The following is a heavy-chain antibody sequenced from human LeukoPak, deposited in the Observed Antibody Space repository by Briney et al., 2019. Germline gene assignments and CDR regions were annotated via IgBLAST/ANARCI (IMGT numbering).Heavy chain of an antibody. Sequence: ASVRVSCTASGYTFTSYDINRVRQATGHGLEWRGGMNPNSGNTGYAQKFQGRVTMTRNTSISTAYMELSSLRSEDTAVYYCARDLKRYCSGGSCLVLGGYWGQGTLVTVSS. CDR3: ARDLKRYCSGGSCLVLGGY. D-gene: IGHD2-15*01. CDR1: GYTFTSYD. V-gene: IGHV1-8*01. J-gene: IGHJ4*02. CDR2: MNPNSGNT.